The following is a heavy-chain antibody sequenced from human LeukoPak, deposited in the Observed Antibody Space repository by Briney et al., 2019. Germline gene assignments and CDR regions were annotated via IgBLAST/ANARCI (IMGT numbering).Heavy chain of an antibody. V-gene: IGHV3-23*01. J-gene: IGHJ4*02. CDR2: ISGSGGST. CDR3: AKGSSGLFDY. Sequence: GGSLRLSCAASGFTFSSYAMSWARQARGEGLEWVSAISGSGGSTYYADSVKGRFTISRDNSKNTRYLQMNSLRAEDTAVYYCAKGSSGLFDYWGQGPLVTVSS. D-gene: IGHD3-10*01. CDR1: GFTFSSYA.